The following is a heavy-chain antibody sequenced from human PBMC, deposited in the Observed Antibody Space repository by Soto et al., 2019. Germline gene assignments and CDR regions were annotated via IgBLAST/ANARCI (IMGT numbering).Heavy chain of an antibody. CDR2: IIPIVAIA. V-gene: IGHV1-69*08. J-gene: IGHJ3*02. CDR3: ARESGTYDSSGPDAFDI. CDR1: GGTFSSYI. Sequence: QVPLVQSGAEVKKPGSSVTVSCKASGGTFSSYIINWVRQAPGQGLEWMGRIIPIVAIANYAQKFQGRVTITADKSTSTAYMELSSLRSEDTAVYYCARESGTYDSSGPDAFDIWGQGTMVTVSS. D-gene: IGHD3-22*01.